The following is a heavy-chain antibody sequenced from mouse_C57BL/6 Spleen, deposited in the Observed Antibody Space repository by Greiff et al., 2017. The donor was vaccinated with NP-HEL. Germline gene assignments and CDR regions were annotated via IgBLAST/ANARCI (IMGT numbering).Heavy chain of an antibody. D-gene: IGHD1-1*01. J-gene: IGHJ1*03. CDR1: GYTFTEYT. V-gene: IGHV1-62-2*01. CDR3: ARHEGGYYYGSSHWYFDV. CDR2: FYPGSGSI. Sequence: VQLQQSGAELVKPGASVKLSCKASGYTFTEYTIHWVKQRSGQGLEWIGWFYPGSGSIKYNEKFKDKATLTADKSSSTVYMELSRLTSEDSAVYFCARHEGGYYYGSSHWYFDVWGTGTTVTVSS.